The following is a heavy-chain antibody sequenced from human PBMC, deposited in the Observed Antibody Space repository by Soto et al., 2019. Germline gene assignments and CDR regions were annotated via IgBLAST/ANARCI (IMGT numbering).Heavy chain of an antibody. CDR3: ASLIFRVVIIHDGXDV. CDR1: GGSISSSSYY. Sequence: SETLSLTCTVSGGSISSSSYYWGWVRQPPGKGLEWIGSIYYSGSTYYNPSLKSRVTISVDTSKNQFSLKLSSVTAADTAVYYCASLIFRVVIIHDGXDVWGQGTTVTVSS. V-gene: IGHV4-39*01. J-gene: IGHJ6*02. CDR2: IYYSGST. D-gene: IGHD3-3*01.